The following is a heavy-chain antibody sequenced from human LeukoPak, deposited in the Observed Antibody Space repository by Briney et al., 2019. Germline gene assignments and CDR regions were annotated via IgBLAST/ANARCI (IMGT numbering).Heavy chain of an antibody. D-gene: IGHD6-13*01. CDR2: IYTSGST. Sequence: SETLSLTCTVSGGSISSGSYYWSWIRQPAGKGLEWIGRIYTSGSTNYNPSLKSRVTISVDTSKNQFSLKLSSVTAADTAVYYCARDVQPDDAFDNWGQGTMVTVSS. CDR3: ARDVQPDDAFDN. J-gene: IGHJ3*02. V-gene: IGHV4-61*02. CDR1: GGSISSGSYY.